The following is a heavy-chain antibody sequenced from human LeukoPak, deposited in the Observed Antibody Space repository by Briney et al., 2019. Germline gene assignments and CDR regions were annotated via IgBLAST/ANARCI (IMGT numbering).Heavy chain of an antibody. CDR1: GFTFSDYY. D-gene: IGHD3-22*01. CDR2: ISSSGSIT. Sequence: PGGSLRLSCAASGFTFSDYYMSWIRQAPGKGLEWVSYISSSGSITYYADSVKGRFTISRDNAKNSMYLQMNSLRAEDTAVYYCARGKYDSSPFPQHWGQGTLVTVSS. V-gene: IGHV3-11*01. J-gene: IGHJ1*01. CDR3: ARGKYDSSPFPQH.